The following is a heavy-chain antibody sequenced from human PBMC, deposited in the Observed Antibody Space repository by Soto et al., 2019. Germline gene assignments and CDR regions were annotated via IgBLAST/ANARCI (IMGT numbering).Heavy chain of an antibody. J-gene: IGHJ5*02. CDR2: IYYSGST. Sequence: PSETLSLTCTVSGGSIRSDGYYWSWIRQHPGKGLEWIGYIYYSGSTYYNPSLKSRVSISADTSNNQFSLKLTSVTAADTAVYYCAGGSSKSWFDPWGQGTLVTAPQ. CDR3: AGGSSKSWFDP. V-gene: IGHV4-31*03. CDR1: GGSIRSDGYY. D-gene: IGHD6-6*01.